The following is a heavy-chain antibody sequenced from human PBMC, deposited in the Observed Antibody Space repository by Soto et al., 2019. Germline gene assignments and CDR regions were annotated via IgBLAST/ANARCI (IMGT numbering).Heavy chain of an antibody. CDR3: AYDAFDI. V-gene: IGHV4-34*01. CDR1: GVYFHDDY. J-gene: IGHJ3*02. CDR2: IKRSGNT. D-gene: IGHD3-10*01. Sequence: SETLSLTCGVYGVYFHDDYWSWIRQSPGKGLEWIGEIKRSGNTYYNPSLGSRVSTSIDLSKNQFSLSLTSVYYCAKDLTSVAYDAFDIWGQGTMVTVS.